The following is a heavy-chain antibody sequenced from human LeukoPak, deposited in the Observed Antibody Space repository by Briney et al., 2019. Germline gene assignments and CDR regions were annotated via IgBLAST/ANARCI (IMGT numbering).Heavy chain of an antibody. CDR3: ARGPEYSSSSSSNWFDP. J-gene: IGHJ5*02. Sequence: ASVKVSCKASGYTFTSYDINWVRQATGQGLEWMGWMNPNSGNTGYAKKFQGRVTMTRNTSISTAYMELSSLRSEDTAVYYCARGPEYSSSSSSNWFDPWGQGTLVTVSS. CDR2: MNPNSGNT. CDR1: GYTFTSYD. V-gene: IGHV1-8*01. D-gene: IGHD6-6*01.